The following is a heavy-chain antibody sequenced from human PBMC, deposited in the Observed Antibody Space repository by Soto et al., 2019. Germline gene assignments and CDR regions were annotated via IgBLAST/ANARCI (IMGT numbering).Heavy chain of an antibody. CDR1: GYSFTSYW. J-gene: IGHJ6*02. D-gene: IGHD6-13*01. CDR2: IYPGDSDT. V-gene: IGHV5-51*01. Sequence: PGESLKISCKGSGYSFTSYWIGWVRQMPGKGLEWMGIIYPGDSDTRYSPSFQGQVTISADKSISTAYLQWSSLKASDTAMYYCARTPAAGKYSYAMDVWGQGTTLTVSS. CDR3: ARTPAAGKYSYAMDV.